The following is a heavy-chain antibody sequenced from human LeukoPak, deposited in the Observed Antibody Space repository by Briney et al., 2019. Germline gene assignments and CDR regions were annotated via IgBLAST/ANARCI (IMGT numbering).Heavy chain of an antibody. D-gene: IGHD1-26*01. Sequence: PGGSLRLSCAASGFTVTDNYMNWVRQSSGKGLEWVSVIYGGGDTNYADSVKGRLTISRDNAKDSLYLQMNSLRADDTAVYYCARVRGAGLQYYYMDVWGKGTTVAVSS. J-gene: IGHJ6*03. CDR2: IYGGGDT. V-gene: IGHV3-53*01. CDR1: GFTVTDNY. CDR3: ARVRGAGLQYYYMDV.